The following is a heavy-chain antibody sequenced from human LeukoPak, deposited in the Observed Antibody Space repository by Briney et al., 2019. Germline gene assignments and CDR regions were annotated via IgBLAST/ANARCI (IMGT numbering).Heavy chain of an antibody. Sequence: ASETLSLTCNRSGGSVRSYWWGWVRQPPGKGLEWLGRIYPTGSTRFNPSLKSRLTLSIDTSTNQFSLKLTSVTAADTAVYFCARQGYTVSYYFLDYWSQGTLVTVSS. V-gene: IGHV4-4*07. CDR3: ARQGYTVSYYFLDY. D-gene: IGHD1-26*01. J-gene: IGHJ4*02. CDR1: GGSVRSYW. CDR2: IYPTGST.